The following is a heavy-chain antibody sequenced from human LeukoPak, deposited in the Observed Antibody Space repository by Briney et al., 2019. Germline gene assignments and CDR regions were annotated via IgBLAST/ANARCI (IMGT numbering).Heavy chain of an antibody. J-gene: IGHJ4*02. D-gene: IGHD2-8*02. CDR1: GFTFSSYE. CDR2: ISSSGSTI. V-gene: IGHV3-48*03. Sequence: GGSLRLSCAASGFTFSSYEMNWVRQAPGKGLEWVSYISSSGSTIYYADSVRGRFTISRDNSKSTLSLQMNSLRAEDTAIYYCATYRQVLLPFESWGQGTLVAVSS. CDR3: ATYRQVLLPFES.